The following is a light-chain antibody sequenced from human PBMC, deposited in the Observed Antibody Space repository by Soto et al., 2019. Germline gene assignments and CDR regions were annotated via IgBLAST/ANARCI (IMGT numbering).Light chain of an antibody. J-gene: IGLJ2*01. CDR1: NNDIGIHNF. V-gene: IGLV2-14*03. Sequence: QSALTQPASVSGSPGQSSTISCTGTNNDIGIHNFVSWYQQHPGKAPKLMIYDVTNRPSGVSYRFSGSKSDNTASLTISGLQAEDEAIYYCSSYSSSGTDVVFGGGTKLTVL. CDR3: SSYSSSGTDVV. CDR2: DVT.